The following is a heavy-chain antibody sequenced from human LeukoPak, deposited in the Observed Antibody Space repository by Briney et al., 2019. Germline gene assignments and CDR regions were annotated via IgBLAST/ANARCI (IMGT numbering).Heavy chain of an antibody. CDR1: GGSISSNSYY. D-gene: IGHD3-22*01. CDR2: IYYSGST. V-gene: IGHV4-39*07. CDR3: ARDSNLYYDGSGYYPKD. J-gene: IGHJ4*02. Sequence: SETLSLTCTVSGGSISSNSYYWGWIRQPPGKGLEWIGSIYYSGSTYYNPSLKSRVTISVDTSKNQFSLKLSSVTAADTAVYYCARDSNLYYDGSGYYPKDWGQGTLVTVSS.